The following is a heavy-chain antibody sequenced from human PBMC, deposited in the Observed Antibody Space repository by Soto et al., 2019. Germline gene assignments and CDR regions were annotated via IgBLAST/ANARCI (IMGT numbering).Heavy chain of an antibody. CDR2: INSDGSST. Sequence: GGSLRLSCAASGFTFSSYWMHWVRQAPGKGLVWVSRINSDGSSTSYADSVKGRFTISRDNAKNTLYLQMNSLRAEDTAVYYCPRVDKPAFDYYCYGMDGRRKRTTGT. V-gene: IGHV3-74*01. D-gene: IGHD2-15*01. CDR1: GFTFSSYW. J-gene: IGHJ6*04. CDR3: PRVDKPAFDYYCYGMDG.